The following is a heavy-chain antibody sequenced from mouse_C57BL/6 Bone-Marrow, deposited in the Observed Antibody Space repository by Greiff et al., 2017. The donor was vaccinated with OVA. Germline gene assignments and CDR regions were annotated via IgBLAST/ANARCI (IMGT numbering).Heavy chain of an antibody. Sequence: EVQLQESGPGLVKPSQSLSLTCSVTGYSITSGYYWNWIRQFPGNKLEWMGYISYDGSNNYNPSLKNRISITRDTSKNQFFLKLNSVTTEDTATYYCARVVYDGYYYWYFDVWGTGTTVTVSS. V-gene: IGHV3-6*01. CDR3: ARVVYDGYYYWYFDV. D-gene: IGHD2-3*01. CDR1: GYSITSGYY. CDR2: ISYDGSN. J-gene: IGHJ1*03.